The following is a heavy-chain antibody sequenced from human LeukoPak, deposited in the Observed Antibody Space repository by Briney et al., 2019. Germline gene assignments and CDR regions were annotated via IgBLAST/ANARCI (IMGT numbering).Heavy chain of an antibody. CDR2: IYHSGTT. D-gene: IGHD5-18*01. CDR3: ARDVRLPRRAFDT. J-gene: IGHJ3*02. V-gene: IGHV4-38-2*02. Sequence: SETLSLTCTVSGYSISSGYYWGWIRQPPGKGLEWIGEIYHSGTTNYNPSLKSRVTISVDKSKNQFSLKLSSVTAADTAVYYCARDVRLPRRAFDTWGQGTMVTVSS. CDR1: GYSISSGYY.